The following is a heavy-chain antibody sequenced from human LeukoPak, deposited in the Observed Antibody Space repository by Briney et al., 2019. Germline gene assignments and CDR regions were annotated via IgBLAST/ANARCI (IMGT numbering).Heavy chain of an antibody. CDR1: GGSISSGGYY. D-gene: IGHD6-6*01. Sequence: SETLSLTCTVSGGSISSGGYYWSWIRQHPGKGLEWIGYIYYSGSTYYNPSLKSRVTLSVDTSKNQFSLKLHSVTAADTAVYYCAREEYSSSSAEDWFDPWGQGTLVTVSS. CDR2: IYYSGST. J-gene: IGHJ5*02. V-gene: IGHV4-31*03. CDR3: AREEYSSSSAEDWFDP.